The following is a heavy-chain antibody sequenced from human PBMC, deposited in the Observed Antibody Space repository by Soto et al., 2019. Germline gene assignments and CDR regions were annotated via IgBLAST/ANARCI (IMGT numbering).Heavy chain of an antibody. CDR1: GGTFNTYN. CDR2: ILPIFGTT. V-gene: IGHV1-69*01. D-gene: IGHD7-27*01. Sequence: VQLVQSGAEVKKPGSSVKVSCKASGGTFNTYNINWVRQAPGQGLEWMGGILPIFGTTNYAQRFQGRVTITADESTSTAYMELSSLRSEDTAVYYCARDETGDSYYYYYGMDVWGQGTTVTVTS. J-gene: IGHJ6*02. CDR3: ARDETGDSYYYYYGMDV.